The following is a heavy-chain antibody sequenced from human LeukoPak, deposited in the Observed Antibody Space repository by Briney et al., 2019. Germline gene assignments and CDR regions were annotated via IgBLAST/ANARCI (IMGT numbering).Heavy chain of an antibody. V-gene: IGHV4-59*01. J-gene: IGHJ3*02. CDR2: IYYSGST. Sequence: SETLSLTCTASGGSIHSYYWSWIRQPPGKGLEWIGFIYYSGSTNYNPSLKSRVTILVDTSKNKVSLKLSSVTAADTAVYYCATPGPDWGDAFDIWGQGTMVTVSS. CDR3: ATPGPDWGDAFDI. D-gene: IGHD3/OR15-3a*01. CDR1: GGSIHSYY.